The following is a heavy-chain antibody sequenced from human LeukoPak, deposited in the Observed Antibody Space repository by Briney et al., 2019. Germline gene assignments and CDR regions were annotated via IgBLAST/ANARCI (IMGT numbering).Heavy chain of an antibody. CDR3: ARDRAEASGTYFDY. CDR2: INPNSGGT. D-gene: IGHD3-10*01. CDR1: GYTFTGYY. J-gene: IGHJ4*02. Sequence: ASVKVSCKASGYTFTGYYMHWVRQAPGQGLEWMGWINPNSGGTNSAQKFQGRVTMTRDTSISTAYMELRSLRSDDTAVYYCARDRAEASGTYFDYWGPGSLVTVSS. V-gene: IGHV1-2*02.